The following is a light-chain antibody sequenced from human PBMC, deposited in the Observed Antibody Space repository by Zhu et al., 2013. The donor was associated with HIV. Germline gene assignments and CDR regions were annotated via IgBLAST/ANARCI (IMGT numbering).Light chain of an antibody. J-gene: IGKJ3*01. Sequence: EIVLTQSPATLSLSPGERATLSCRASQSVSSYLAWYQQKPGQAPRLLIHGASSRATGIPDRFSGSGSGTEFILTINRLEPEDFAVYYCQQYGSSPILSFGPGT. CDR3: QQYGSSPILS. CDR1: QSVSSY. CDR2: GAS. V-gene: IGKV3-20*01.